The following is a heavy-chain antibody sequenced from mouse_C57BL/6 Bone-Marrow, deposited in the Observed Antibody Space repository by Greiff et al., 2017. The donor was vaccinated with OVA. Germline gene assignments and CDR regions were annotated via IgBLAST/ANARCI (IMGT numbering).Heavy chain of an antibody. CDR3: ARLAAYYSNYYFDD. CDR2: IDPSDSYT. V-gene: IGHV1-59*01. Sequence: VQLQQPGAELVRPGTSVKLSCKASGYTFTSYWMHWVKQRPGQGLEWSGVIDPSDSYTNYNQKFKGKATLTVDTSSSTAYMQLSSLTSEDSAVYYCARLAAYYSNYYFDDWGQGTTLTVSS. J-gene: IGHJ2*01. CDR1: GYTFTSYW. D-gene: IGHD2-5*01.